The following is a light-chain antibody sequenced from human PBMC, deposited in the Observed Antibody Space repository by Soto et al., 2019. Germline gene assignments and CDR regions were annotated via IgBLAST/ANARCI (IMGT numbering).Light chain of an antibody. Sequence: QSVLTQPASVSGSPGQSITISCTGTSSDVGSYNLVSWYQQHPGKAPKLMIYEGSKRPSGVSNRFSGSKSGITASLTISGLQSEDEADYYCCSYAGSSTWVFGGGTKRTVL. J-gene: IGLJ3*02. V-gene: IGLV2-23*01. CDR1: SSDVGSYNL. CDR3: CSYAGSSTWV. CDR2: EGS.